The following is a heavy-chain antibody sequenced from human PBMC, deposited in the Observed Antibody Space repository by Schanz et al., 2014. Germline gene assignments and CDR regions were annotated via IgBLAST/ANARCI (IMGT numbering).Heavy chain of an antibody. J-gene: IGHJ4*02. D-gene: IGHD6-19*01. CDR1: GFTFSGYV. Sequence: DVQLLESGGGLVQPGGSLRISCAASGFTFSGYVMSWVRQAPGKGLEWVSGISDNGISTYYADSVKGRFSISRENSKSILYLQMNSLRAEDTAVYYCAKAGSGWSTAGYYYWGQGTLXTVSS. CDR2: ISDNGIST. V-gene: IGHV3-23*01. CDR3: AKAGSGWSTAGYYY.